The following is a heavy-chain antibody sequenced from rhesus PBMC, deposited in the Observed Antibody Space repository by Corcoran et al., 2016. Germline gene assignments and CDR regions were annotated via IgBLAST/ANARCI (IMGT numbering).Heavy chain of an antibody. V-gene: IGHV5-20*02. Sequence: EVQLVQSGAEVKRPGEYLKISCKTSGYSFASYWIVWLRPMPGNALAWMGGINPNDQQTGKIPSFHGDVTIPADRSSPTAYLQGSSLKASDTATYYCAKGGSYYFDYWGQGVLVTISS. J-gene: IGHJ4*01. CDR1: GYSFASYW. CDR3: AKGGSYYFDY. CDR2: INPNDQQT. D-gene: IGHD5-12*01.